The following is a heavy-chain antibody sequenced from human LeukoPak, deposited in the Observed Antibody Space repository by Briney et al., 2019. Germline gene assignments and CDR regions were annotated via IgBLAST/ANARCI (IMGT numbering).Heavy chain of an antibody. CDR1: GFTFSDYY. CDR2: ISSSGSTI. V-gene: IGHV3-11*04. J-gene: IGHJ4*02. CDR3: ARDRSDTIFGVVIHYFDY. Sequence: GGSLRLSCAASGFTFSDYYMSWIRQAPGKGLEWVSYISSSGSTIYYADSVKGRFTISRDNAKNSLYLQMNSLRAEDTAVYYCARDRSDTIFGVVIHYFDYWGQGTLVTVSS. D-gene: IGHD3-3*01.